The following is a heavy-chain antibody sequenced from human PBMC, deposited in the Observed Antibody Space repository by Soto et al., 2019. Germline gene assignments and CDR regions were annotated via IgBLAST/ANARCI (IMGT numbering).Heavy chain of an antibody. J-gene: IGHJ5*02. CDR2: IYYSGST. Sequence: SETLSLTCTVSGGSISIYYWSWIRQPPGKGLEWIGYIYYSGSTNYNPSLKSRVTISVDTSKNQFSLKLSSVTAADTAVYYCARGGGVVVPAASFDPWGQGALVTVSS. V-gene: IGHV4-59*01. D-gene: IGHD2-2*01. CDR1: GGSISIYY. CDR3: ARGGGVVVPAASFDP.